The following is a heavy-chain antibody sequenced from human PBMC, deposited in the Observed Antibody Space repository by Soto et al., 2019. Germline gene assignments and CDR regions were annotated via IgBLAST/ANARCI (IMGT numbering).Heavy chain of an antibody. D-gene: IGHD3-3*01. CDR3: ERKGCYDFCRGYKGFAY. V-gene: IGHV4-39*01. J-gene: IGHJ1*01. CDR1: GGSISSSSYY. CDR2: IYYSGST. Sequence: SETLSLTCTVSGGSISSSSYYWGWIRQPPGKGLESIGSIYYSGSTYYNPSLNSRPTISVDTSKNQFSLKLSSVTAADTAVYYCERKGCYDFCRGYKGFAYWGECNLFTVSS.